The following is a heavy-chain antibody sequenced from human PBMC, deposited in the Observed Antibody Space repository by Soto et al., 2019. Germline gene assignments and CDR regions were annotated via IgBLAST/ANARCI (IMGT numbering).Heavy chain of an antibody. CDR1: GGSFRNYG. CDR3: ARARDYDLLAAREYALDV. V-gene: IGHV1-69*06. J-gene: IGHJ6*02. D-gene: IGHD3-9*01. Sequence: QVQLVQSGAEVKKPGSSVRVSCKGSGGSFRNYGITWVRQSPGQGLEWMGGIMPVVGTAVYAQKFQGRVTISADTLTTTASLELSSLSSDDTAVYFCARARDYDLLAAREYALDVWGQGTTVTV. CDR2: IMPVVGTA.